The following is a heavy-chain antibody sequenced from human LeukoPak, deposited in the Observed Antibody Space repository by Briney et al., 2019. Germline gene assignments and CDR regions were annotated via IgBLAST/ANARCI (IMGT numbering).Heavy chain of an antibody. CDR1: GFTFSGYA. CDR3: AKGVDTAMVTNY. V-gene: IGHV3-23*01. D-gene: IGHD5-18*01. Sequence: GGSLRLSCAASGFTFSGYAMNWVRQAPGQGLEWVSTISGNGATTYYADSVKGRFTISRDNSKNTLYLQMNSLRAEDTAVYYCAKGVDTAMVTNYWGQGTLVTVSS. CDR2: ISGNGATT. J-gene: IGHJ4*02.